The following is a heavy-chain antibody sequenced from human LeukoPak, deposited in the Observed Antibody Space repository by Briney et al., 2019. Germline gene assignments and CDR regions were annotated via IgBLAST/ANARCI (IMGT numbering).Heavy chain of an antibody. D-gene: IGHD1-26*01. Sequence: GGSLRLSCASSGFTFSGSEMNWVRQAPGRGLEWVSYISSSGNTIYYADSVKGRFTISRDNAKNSLFLQMNSLRAEDTAVYYCARSGGSYIISWGQGALVTVSS. J-gene: IGHJ5*02. CDR1: GFTFSGSE. CDR2: ISSSGNTI. CDR3: ARSGGSYIIS. V-gene: IGHV3-48*03.